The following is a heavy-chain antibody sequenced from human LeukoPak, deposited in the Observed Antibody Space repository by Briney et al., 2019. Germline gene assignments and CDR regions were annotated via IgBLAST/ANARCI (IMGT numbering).Heavy chain of an antibody. CDR3: AAAPMGDY. Sequence: TSVRVSCQASGFTFKSSAIQWVRQARGQRLEWMGWIVIGSGNTIYAQRFRERVTISRDMPTETAYLEVSGLRFEDTAVYYCAAAPMGDYWGQGTLVTVSS. V-gene: IGHV1-58*02. J-gene: IGHJ4*02. CDR1: GFTFKSSA. CDR2: IVIGSGNT.